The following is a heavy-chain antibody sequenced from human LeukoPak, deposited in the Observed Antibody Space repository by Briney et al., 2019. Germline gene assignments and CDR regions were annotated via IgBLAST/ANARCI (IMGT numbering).Heavy chain of an antibody. V-gene: IGHV4-34*01. D-gene: IGHD3-22*01. Sequence: SSETLSLTCAVYGGSFIGYYWSWIRQPPGKGLEWIGEINHSGSTNYNPSLKSRVTISVDTSKNQFSLKLSSVTAADTAVYYCARGGHGDYYDSKPPRRDWFDPWGQGTLVTVSS. J-gene: IGHJ5*02. CDR2: INHSGST. CDR3: ARGGHGDYYDSKPPRRDWFDP. CDR1: GGSFIGYY.